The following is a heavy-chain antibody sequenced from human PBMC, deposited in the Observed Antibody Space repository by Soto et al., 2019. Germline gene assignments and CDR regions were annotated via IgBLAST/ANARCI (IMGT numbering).Heavy chain of an antibody. D-gene: IGHD4-17*01. Sequence: QVQLVQSGAEVKKPGSSVKVSCKASGGTFGSYAISWVRQAPGQGLEWMGGIIPIFGTANYAQKFQGRVTITADESTSTAYMELSSLRSEDTAVYYCARGLLDDYGDYGWFDPWGQGTLVTVSS. CDR3: ARGLLDDYGDYGWFDP. CDR1: GGTFGSYA. V-gene: IGHV1-69*01. CDR2: IIPIFGTA. J-gene: IGHJ5*02.